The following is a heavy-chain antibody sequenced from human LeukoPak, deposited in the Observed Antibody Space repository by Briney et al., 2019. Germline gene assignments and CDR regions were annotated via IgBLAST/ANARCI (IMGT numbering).Heavy chain of an antibody. V-gene: IGHV3-72*01. J-gene: IGHJ4*02. CDR1: GFLFSDHD. D-gene: IGHD3-9*01. CDR3: ASLILDY. Sequence: GGSLRLSCAASGFLFSDHDMDWVRPAPGKGLEWVGRIRTKANSYTIEYATSVKGRFTISRDDSENSLYLEMNSLKTEDTAVYYCASLILDYWGQGTLVTVSS. CDR2: IRTKANSYTI.